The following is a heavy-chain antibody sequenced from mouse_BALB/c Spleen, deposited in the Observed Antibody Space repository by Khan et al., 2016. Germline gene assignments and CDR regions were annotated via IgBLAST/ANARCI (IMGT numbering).Heavy chain of an antibody. CDR3: GSRTLTPRYFDL. Sequence: VQLKQSGAELVKPGASVKLSCTASGFNIKDTYMHWVKQRPEQGLEWIGRIDPANGNTKYDPKFQGKATITADKSSNTAYLQLSSLTSEDTAVYYCGSRTLTPRYFDLWGAGTTVTVSS. J-gene: IGHJ1*01. CDR2: IDPANGNT. V-gene: IGHV14-3*02. CDR1: GFNIKDTY.